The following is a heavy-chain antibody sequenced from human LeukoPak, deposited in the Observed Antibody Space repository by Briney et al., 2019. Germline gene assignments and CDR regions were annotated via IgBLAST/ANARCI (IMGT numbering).Heavy chain of an antibody. D-gene: IGHD4-17*01. J-gene: IGHJ4*02. V-gene: IGHV3-33*01. CDR2: IWYDGNNK. CDR3: ARDLALERKCGDSLSY. Sequence: GGSLRLSCAASGFTFSSYGMHWVRQAPGKGLEWVAVIWYDGNNKYYADSVKGRFTISRDNSKSTLYLQINSLRAEDTAVYYCARDLALERKCGDSLSYWGQGTLVTVSS. CDR1: GFTFSSYG.